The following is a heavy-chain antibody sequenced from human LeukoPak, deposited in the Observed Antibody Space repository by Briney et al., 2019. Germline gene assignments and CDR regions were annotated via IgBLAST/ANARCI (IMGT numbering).Heavy chain of an antibody. Sequence: SETLSLTCTVSGGSISSYYWSWIRQPPGKGLEWIGYIYYSGSTNYNPSLKSRVTISVDTSKNQFSLKLSSVTAADTAVYYCARPLDGYGDCSTPLVDYWGQGTLVTVSS. J-gene: IGHJ4*02. D-gene: IGHD2-21*02. CDR2: IYYSGST. V-gene: IGHV4-59*08. CDR1: GGSISSYY. CDR3: ARPLDGYGDCSTPLVDY.